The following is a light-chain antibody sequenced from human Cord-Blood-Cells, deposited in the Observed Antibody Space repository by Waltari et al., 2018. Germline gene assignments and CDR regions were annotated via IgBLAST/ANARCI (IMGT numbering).Light chain of an antibody. V-gene: IGKV1-39*01. J-gene: IGKJ4*01. CDR1: QSISSY. Sequence: DIQMTQSPSSLSASVGDRVTITCRASQSISSYLNWYQQKPGKAPKRLIYAASSLQSGVPSRFSGSGSGTDFTLTISSLQPEDFATYYCQQSYSTPPHFGGGTKVEIK. CDR2: AAS. CDR3: QQSYSTPPH.